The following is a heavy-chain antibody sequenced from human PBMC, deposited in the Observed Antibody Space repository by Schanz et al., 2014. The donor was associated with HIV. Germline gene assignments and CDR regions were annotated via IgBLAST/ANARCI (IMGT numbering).Heavy chain of an antibody. CDR1: GGTFSIYA. Sequence: QVPLVQSGAEVKKPGSSVKVSCKASGGTFSIYAISWVRQAPGQGLEWMGGIIPIFGTANYAQKFQGRVTIIADESTSTDYMELSSLRSADTAVYFCARAAFSSEYYYGMDVWGQGTTVTVS. J-gene: IGHJ6*02. CDR2: IIPIFGTA. D-gene: IGHD3-3*02. CDR3: ARAAFSSEYYYGMDV. V-gene: IGHV1-69*01.